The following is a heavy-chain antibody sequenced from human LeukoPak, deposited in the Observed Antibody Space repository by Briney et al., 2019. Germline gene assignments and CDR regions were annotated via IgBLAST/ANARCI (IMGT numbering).Heavy chain of an antibody. V-gene: IGHV3-30*18. Sequence: GGSLRLSCAASGFTFGSYGIHWVRQAPGKGLEWVAVISYDGSNKYYADSVKGRFTISRDNSKNTLYLQMNSLRAEDTAVDYCAKDPYSGYDFGWFDPWGQGTLVTVSS. CDR1: GFTFGSYG. CDR2: ISYDGSNK. D-gene: IGHD5-12*01. CDR3: AKDPYSGYDFGWFDP. J-gene: IGHJ5*02.